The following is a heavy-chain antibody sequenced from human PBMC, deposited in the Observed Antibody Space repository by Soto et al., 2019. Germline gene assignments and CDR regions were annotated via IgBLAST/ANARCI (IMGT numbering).Heavy chain of an antibody. CDR2: ISRNSGYI. CDR1: GFTFRSYS. D-gene: IGHD6-19*01. V-gene: IGHV3-21*01. Sequence: WGSLRLSCAASGFTFRSYSMNWFRQAPGKGLEWVSSISRNSGYIYYADSLKGRFTISRDNVKNSLYLQINTLRAEDTAVYYWASWLVDNSGWRDLFDYWGRGTLVTFSS. J-gene: IGHJ4*02. CDR3: ASWLVDNSGWRDLFDY.